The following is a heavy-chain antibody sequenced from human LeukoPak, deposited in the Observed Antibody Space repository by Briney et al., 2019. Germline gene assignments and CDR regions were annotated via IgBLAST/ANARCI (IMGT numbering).Heavy chain of an antibody. D-gene: IGHD1-20*01. J-gene: IGHJ4*02. CDR3: ARTHITGTGYFDY. CDR1: GGSISSGAYY. V-gene: IGHV4-31*11. Sequence: PSETLSLTCGVSGGSISSGAYYWSWVRQHPGKGLEWIAYIYYSGSPYYNLSLKSRVTISVDTSNNQFSLKLSSVTAADTAVYYCARTHITGTGYFDYWGQGTLVTVPS. CDR2: IYYSGSP.